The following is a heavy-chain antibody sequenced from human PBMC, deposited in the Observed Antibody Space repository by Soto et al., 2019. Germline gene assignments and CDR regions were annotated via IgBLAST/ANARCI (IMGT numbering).Heavy chain of an antibody. Sequence: LSRTCTVSGDSISSSSYYWGWIHQPPGKGLEWIGSIYYSGSTYYNPSLKSRVTISVDTSKNQFSLKLSSVTAADTAVYYCARHTPAISISDHWGQGTLVTVSS. V-gene: IGHV4-39*01. CDR1: GDSISSSSYY. CDR2: IYYSGST. D-gene: IGHD2-15*01. J-gene: IGHJ4*02. CDR3: ARHTPAISISDH.